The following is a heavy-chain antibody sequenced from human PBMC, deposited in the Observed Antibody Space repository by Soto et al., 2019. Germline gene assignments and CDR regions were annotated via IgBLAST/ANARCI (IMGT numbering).Heavy chain of an antibody. CDR1: GGSISSGDYY. V-gene: IGHV4-30-4*01. CDR2: IYYSGST. J-gene: IGHJ4*02. D-gene: IGHD3-3*01. CDR3: ATASTIFGVAIPYFDY. Sequence: TSETLSLTCTVSGGSISSGDYYWSWIRQPPGKGLEWIGYIYYSGSTYYNPSLKSRVTISVDTSKNQFSLKLSSVTAADTAVYYCATASTIFGVAIPYFDYWGQGTLVTVSS.